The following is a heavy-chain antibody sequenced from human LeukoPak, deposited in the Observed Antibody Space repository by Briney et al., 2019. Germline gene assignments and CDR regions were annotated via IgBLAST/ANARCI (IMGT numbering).Heavy chain of an antibody. CDR1: GFAFSSYN. D-gene: IGHD2-8*02. CDR3: AKDVWWSVS. Sequence: PGGSLRLSCAASGFAFSSYNMNWVRQAPGKGLEWISYIGSSGSPTHYADSVGGRFTISRDNAKNSLYLQINSLRAEDTAIYYCAKDVWWSVSWGQGTLVTVSS. CDR2: IGSSGSPT. J-gene: IGHJ5*02. V-gene: IGHV3-48*01.